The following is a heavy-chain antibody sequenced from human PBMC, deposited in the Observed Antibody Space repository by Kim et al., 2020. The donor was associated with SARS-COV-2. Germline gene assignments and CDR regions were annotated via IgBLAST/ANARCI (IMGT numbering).Heavy chain of an antibody. V-gene: IGHV1-18*01. J-gene: IGHJ4*02. CDR3: ARSDSGYDGLAGFDY. Sequence: ASVKVSCKASGYTFTSYGISWVRQAPGQGLEWMGWISAYNGNTNYAQKLQGRVTMTTDTSTSTAYMELRSLRSDDTAVYYCARSDSGYDGLAGFDYWGQGTLVTVSS. CDR2: ISAYNGNT. CDR1: GYTFTSYG. D-gene: IGHD5-12*01.